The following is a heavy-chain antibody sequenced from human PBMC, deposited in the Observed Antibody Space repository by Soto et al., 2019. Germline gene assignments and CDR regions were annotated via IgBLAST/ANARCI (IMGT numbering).Heavy chain of an antibody. Sequence: GGSLRLSCAASGFTFSSYAMHWVRQAPGKGLEWVAVISYDGSNKYYADSVKGRFTISRDNSKNTLYLQMNSLRAEDTAVYYCARDKKVPAARTTYYYYGMDVWGQGTTVTVSS. J-gene: IGHJ6*02. V-gene: IGHV3-30-3*01. D-gene: IGHD2-2*01. CDR3: ARDKKVPAARTTYYYYGMDV. CDR1: GFTFSSYA. CDR2: ISYDGSNK.